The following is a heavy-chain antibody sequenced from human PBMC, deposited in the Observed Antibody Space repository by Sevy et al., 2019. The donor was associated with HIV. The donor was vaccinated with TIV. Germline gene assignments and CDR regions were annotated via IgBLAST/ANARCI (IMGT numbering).Heavy chain of an antibody. CDR1: GFTFSSYD. J-gene: IGHJ6*02. V-gene: IGHV3-13*01. D-gene: IGHD3-10*01. Sequence: GGYLRLSCAASGFTFSSYDIHWVRQATGKGLEWVSAIRTAGDTYYPDSVKGRFTISRENAKNSLYLQMNSLRAGDTAVYYCAREVTGSLYGMDVWGHGTTVTVSS. CDR2: IRTAGDT. CDR3: AREVTGSLYGMDV.